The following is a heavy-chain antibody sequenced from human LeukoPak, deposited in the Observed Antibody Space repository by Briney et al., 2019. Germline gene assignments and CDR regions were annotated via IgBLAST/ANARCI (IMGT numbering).Heavy chain of an antibody. Sequence: ASVKVSCKASGYTFTGYGISWVRQAPGQGLEWMGWIGGYNGKTDYAQRLQGRVTMTTDTSTSTAYMELRSLRSDDTAVYYCARDPHITMVRGEFDYWGQGTLVTVSS. CDR2: IGGYNGKT. V-gene: IGHV1-18*04. J-gene: IGHJ4*02. CDR3: ARDPHITMVRGEFDY. CDR1: GYTFTGYG. D-gene: IGHD3-10*01.